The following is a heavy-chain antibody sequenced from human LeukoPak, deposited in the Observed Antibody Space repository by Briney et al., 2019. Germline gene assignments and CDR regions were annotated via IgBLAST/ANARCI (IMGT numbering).Heavy chain of an antibody. Sequence: GRSLRLSCAASGFTFSSYGMHWVRQAPGKGLEWVAVIWYDGTNKYYADSVKGRFTISRDNSKNTLYLQLNSLRAEDTAVYYCAKDTSSPIFGVAYYFASWGQGTLVTVSS. CDR1: GFTFSSYG. CDR3: AKDTSSPIFGVAYYFAS. D-gene: IGHD3-3*01. J-gene: IGHJ4*02. V-gene: IGHV3-33*06. CDR2: IWYDGTNK.